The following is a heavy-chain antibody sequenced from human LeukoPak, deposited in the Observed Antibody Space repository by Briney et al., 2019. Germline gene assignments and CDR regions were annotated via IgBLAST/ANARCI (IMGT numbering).Heavy chain of an antibody. D-gene: IGHD3-16*02. J-gene: IGHJ5*02. Sequence: GGSLRLSCAASGFTFSSSWMHWVRQAPGKGLVWVSHINSDGSSTNYADSVKGRFTISRDNSKNTLYLQMNSLRAEDTAVYYCARGYDYVWGSYPRDWFDPWGQGTLVTVSS. CDR3: ARGYDYVWGSYPRDWFDP. CDR1: GFTFSSSW. CDR2: INSDGSST. V-gene: IGHV3-74*01.